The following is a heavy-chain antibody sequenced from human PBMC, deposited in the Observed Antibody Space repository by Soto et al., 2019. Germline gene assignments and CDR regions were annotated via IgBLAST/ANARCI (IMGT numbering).Heavy chain of an antibody. CDR2: IYFNGNT. J-gene: IGHJ4*02. Sequence: SETLSLTCTVSAASFSKYYWSWSRQPPGKGLEWIGYIYFNGNTNYNPSLKRRVTISIDTSKKQISLNLTSVTDADTAVYYCASVTFGGVVLAHWGQGTLVTVSS. CDR3: ASVTFGGVVLAH. D-gene: IGHD3-16*01. CDR1: AASFSKYY. V-gene: IGHV4-59*01.